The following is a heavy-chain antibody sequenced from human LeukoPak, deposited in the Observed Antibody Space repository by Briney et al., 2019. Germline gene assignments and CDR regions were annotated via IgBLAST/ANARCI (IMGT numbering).Heavy chain of an antibody. J-gene: IGHJ4*02. V-gene: IGHV4-39*01. Sequence: KPSETLSLTCTVSGGSISSSSYYWGWIRQPPGKGLEWIGCIYYSGSTYYNPSLKSRVTISVDASKNQFSMKLSSVTAADTAVYYCARGRGRYCSSTSCRGVGRFDYWGQGTLVTVSS. D-gene: IGHD2-2*01. CDR3: ARGRGRYCSSTSCRGVGRFDY. CDR1: GGSISSSSYY. CDR2: IYYSGST.